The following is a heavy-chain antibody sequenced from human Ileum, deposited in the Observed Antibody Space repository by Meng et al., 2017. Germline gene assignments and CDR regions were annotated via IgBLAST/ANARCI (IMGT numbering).Heavy chain of an antibody. CDR2: IFHSGTS. Sequence: SETLSLTCAVSGYSISSDYYWVWIRQSPGKGLEWIARIFHSGTSDYNPSLKSRATISVDTSKNQFSLKLTSVTAADTAVYYCAKTRYHDGSAYYELGNWGLGTLVTVSS. CDR1: GYSISSDYY. V-gene: IGHV4-38-2*01. D-gene: IGHD3-22*01. CDR3: AKTRYHDGSAYYELGN. J-gene: IGHJ1*01.